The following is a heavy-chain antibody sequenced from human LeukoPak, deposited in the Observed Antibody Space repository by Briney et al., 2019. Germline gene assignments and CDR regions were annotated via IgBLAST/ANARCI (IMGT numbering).Heavy chain of an antibody. CDR3: ARGAAREHTDY. CDR1: GFTVSSNY. J-gene: IGHJ4*02. Sequence: PGGSLRLSCAASGFTVSSNYMSWVRQAPGKGLEWVSVIYSGGSTYYADSVKGRFTISRDNSKDTLDLQMNSLRAEDTAVYYCARGAAREHTDYWGQGTLVTVSS. V-gene: IGHV3-66*01. D-gene: IGHD1/OR15-1a*01. CDR2: IYSGGST.